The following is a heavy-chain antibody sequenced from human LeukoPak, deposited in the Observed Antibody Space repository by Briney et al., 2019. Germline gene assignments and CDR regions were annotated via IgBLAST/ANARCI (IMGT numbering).Heavy chain of an antibody. Sequence: PGGSLRLSCAASGFTVSSNYMSWVRQAPGKGLEWVSVIYSGGSTYYADSVKGRFTISRDNSKNTLYLQMNSLRAEDTAVYYCAKVKYCSGGSCYDYWGQGTLVTVSS. CDR1: GFTVSSNY. CDR2: IYSGGST. J-gene: IGHJ4*02. V-gene: IGHV3-53*01. CDR3: AKVKYCSGGSCYDY. D-gene: IGHD2-15*01.